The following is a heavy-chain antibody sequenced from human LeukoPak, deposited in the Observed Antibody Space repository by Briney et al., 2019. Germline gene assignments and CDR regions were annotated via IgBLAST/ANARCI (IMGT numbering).Heavy chain of an antibody. CDR3: ARDNRYCSGGSCYNNFDY. Sequence: ASVKVSCKASGYTFTGYYMHWVRQAPGQGLEWMGWINPNSGGTNYAQKFQGRVTMTRDTSISTAYMELSRLRSDDTAVYYCARDNRYCSGGSCYNNFDYWGQGTLVTVSS. CDR2: INPNSGGT. J-gene: IGHJ4*02. CDR1: GYTFTGYY. V-gene: IGHV1-2*02. D-gene: IGHD2-15*01.